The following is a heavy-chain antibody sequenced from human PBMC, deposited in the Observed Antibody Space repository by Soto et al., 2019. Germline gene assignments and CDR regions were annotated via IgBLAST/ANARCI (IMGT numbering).Heavy chain of an antibody. CDR2: IYYSGST. J-gene: IGHJ5*02. CDR3: ASWGVYCTSTSCFERWFDP. D-gene: IGHD2-2*01. CDR1: GGSMSSYY. Sequence: QVQLQESGPGLVKPSETLSLTCTVSGGSMSSYYWSWIRQPPGKGLEWIGYIYYSGSTNYNPSLKSRVTISVDTSKKQFPLKLSSATAADTAVYYCASWGVYCTSTSCFERWFDPWGQGILVTVSS. V-gene: IGHV4-59*08.